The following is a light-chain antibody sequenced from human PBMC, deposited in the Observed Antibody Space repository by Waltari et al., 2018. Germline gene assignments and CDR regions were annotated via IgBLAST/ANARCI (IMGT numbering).Light chain of an antibody. CDR1: KSVSSY. CDR2: DAS. V-gene: IGKV3-11*01. CDR3: QQRSNWPLT. Sequence: EIVFTQSPATLSLSPGERHHLSCRASKSVSSYLAWYQQKPGPAPRLLIYDASNRATGIPARFSGSGSGTDFTLTISSLAPEDFAVYYCQQRSNWPLTFGGGTKVEIK. J-gene: IGKJ4*01.